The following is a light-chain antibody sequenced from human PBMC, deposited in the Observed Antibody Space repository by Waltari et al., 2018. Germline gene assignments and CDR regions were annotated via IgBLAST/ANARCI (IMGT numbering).Light chain of an antibody. CDR1: QGISNS. CDR3: QQYYSIALN. J-gene: IGKJ4*01. CDR2: AAS. Sequence: DLQMIHSPTPLLASVGDRVPITCRASQGISNSLAWYQQKPGKAPKVLLYAASRLESGVPSRFSGSGSGTDYTLTISSLQPEDFATYYCQQYYSIALNFGGGTKVEI. V-gene: IGKV1-NL1*01.